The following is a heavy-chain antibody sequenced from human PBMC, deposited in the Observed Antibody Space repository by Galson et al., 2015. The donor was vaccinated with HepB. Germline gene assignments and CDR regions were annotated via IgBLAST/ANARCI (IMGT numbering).Heavy chain of an antibody. CDR1: GGSFSGYY. CDR2: INRSGNI. CDR3: ARADRGVIIVHHYYYMDV. Sequence: ETLSLTCAVYGGSFSGYYWTWIRQPPGKGLEWIGDINRSGNINCTPSLKSRVTISLDTSKTQFSLKLRSVTAADTGVYYCARADRGVIIVHHYYYMDVWGQGTLVTVSS. D-gene: IGHD3-10*01. J-gene: IGHJ6*03. V-gene: IGHV4-34*01.